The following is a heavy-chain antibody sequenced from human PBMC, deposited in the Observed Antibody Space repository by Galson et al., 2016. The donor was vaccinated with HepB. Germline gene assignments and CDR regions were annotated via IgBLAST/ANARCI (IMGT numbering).Heavy chain of an antibody. CDR1: GGSISRYY. J-gene: IGHJ6*03. D-gene: IGHD4-17*01. CDR3: ARNYAEGLSSYYYMDV. V-gene: IGHV4-59*01. Sequence: SETLSLTCTVSGGSISRYYWSWVRQPPGKGLEWIGYIYYTGSTTYNPPLKSRVVISVDTSKNQFSLRLSSVTAADTAAYYCARNYAEGLSSYYYMDVWGKGTTVTVSS. CDR2: IYYTGST.